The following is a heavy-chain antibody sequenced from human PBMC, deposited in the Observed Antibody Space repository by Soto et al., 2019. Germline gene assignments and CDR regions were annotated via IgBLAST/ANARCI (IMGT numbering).Heavy chain of an antibody. J-gene: IGHJ4*02. V-gene: IGHV4-31*03. CDR1: GGSISSGGYY. Sequence: QVQLQESGPGLVKPSQTLSLTCTVSGGSISSGGYYWSWIRQHPGKGLEWIGYIYYSGSNYYNPSLKSRVTTSVDTSKNQYSLKLNSVTAADPAVYYCARSSTSANYFDYWGQGTLVTVSS. CDR3: ARSSTSANYFDY. D-gene: IGHD2-2*01. CDR2: IYYSGSN.